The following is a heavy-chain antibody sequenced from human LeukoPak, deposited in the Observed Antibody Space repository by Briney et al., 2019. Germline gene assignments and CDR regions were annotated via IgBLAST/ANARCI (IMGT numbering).Heavy chain of an antibody. V-gene: IGHV4-34*01. CDR3: AVRTPEVGPGGDEYYFDY. Sequence: PSETLSLTCAVYGASFSGYYWSWVRQPPGKGLEWLGEIKHSGSTNYNPPRKSRAPISVDTSKNQFSRKLSAVAAAGTAVYYCAVRTPEVGPGGDEYYFDYWGQGTRVTVSS. J-gene: IGHJ4*02. CDR2: IKHSGST. CDR1: GASFSGYY. D-gene: IGHD3-16*01.